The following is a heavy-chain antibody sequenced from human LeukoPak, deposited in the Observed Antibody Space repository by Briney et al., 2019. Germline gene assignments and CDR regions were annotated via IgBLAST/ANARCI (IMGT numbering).Heavy chain of an antibody. V-gene: IGHV3-30*04. CDR3: ARGSMVRGDIQPLDY. CDR1: GFTFSSYA. Sequence: GGSLRLSCAASGFTFSSYAMHWVRQASGKGLEWVAVISYDGSSKDCADSVKGRFTISRDSSKNTLYLQMNSLRAEDTAVYYCARGSMVRGDIQPLDYWGQGTLVSVSS. D-gene: IGHD3-10*01. CDR2: ISYDGSSK. J-gene: IGHJ4*02.